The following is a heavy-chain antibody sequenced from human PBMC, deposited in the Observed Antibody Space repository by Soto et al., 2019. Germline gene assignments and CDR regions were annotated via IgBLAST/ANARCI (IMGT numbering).Heavy chain of an antibody. CDR3: ARQDYYYGSGSYYYYYGMDV. CDR2: IYYSGST. CDR1: RGPISSSSYY. J-gene: IGHJ6*02. D-gene: IGHD3-10*01. Sequence: PSVTLSLTCTVSRGPISSSSYYWGWTRQPPGKGLEWSGSIYYSGSTYYNPSLKSRVTISVDTSKNQFSLKLSSVTAADTAVYYCARQDYYYGSGSYYYYYGMDVWGQGTTVT. V-gene: IGHV4-39*01.